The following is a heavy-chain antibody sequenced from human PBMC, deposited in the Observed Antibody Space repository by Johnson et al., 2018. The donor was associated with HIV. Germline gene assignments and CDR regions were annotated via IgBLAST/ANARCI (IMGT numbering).Heavy chain of an antibody. CDR2: IKSKTAGGAI. CDR1: GFTFINAW. CDR3: ATEDFRLTAFDM. V-gene: IGHV3-15*01. J-gene: IGHJ3*02. D-gene: IGHD3-3*01. Sequence: VQLVESGGGLVKPGGSLRLSCAASGFTFINAWMTWVRQAPGKGLEWVGRIKSKTAGGAIDYAAPVKGNFIISRDDSTNTLFLQINNLKTEDTAMYYCATEDFRLTAFDMWGHGTMVTVSS.